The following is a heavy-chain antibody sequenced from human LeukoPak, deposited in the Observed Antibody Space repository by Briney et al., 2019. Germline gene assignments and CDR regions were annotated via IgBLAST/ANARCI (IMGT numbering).Heavy chain of an antibody. J-gene: IGHJ6*03. D-gene: IGHD3-10*01. CDR2: ISSSGSTI. CDR1: GFTFSVYY. CDR3: ARVRRTYMVRGARAPMDV. Sequence: GGSLRLSCAASGFTFSVYYMSWIRQAPGKGLEWVSYISSSGSTIYYADSVKGRFTISRDNAKNSLYLQMNSLRAEDTAVYYCARVRRTYMVRGARAPMDVWGKGTTVTVSS. V-gene: IGHV3-11*04.